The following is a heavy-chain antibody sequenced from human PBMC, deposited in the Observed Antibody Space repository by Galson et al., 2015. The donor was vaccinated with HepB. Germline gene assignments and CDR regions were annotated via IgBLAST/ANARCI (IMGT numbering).Heavy chain of an antibody. CDR2: INPNSGGT. D-gene: IGHD2-15*01. Sequence: SVKVSCKASGYTFTGYYMHWVRQAPGQGLEWMGRINPNSGGTNYAQKFQGRVTMTRDTSISTAYMELSSLRSEDTAVYYCAREAFGYCSGGSCYSVIYYYGMDVWGQGTTVTVSS. CDR3: AREAFGYCSGGSCYSVIYYYGMDV. V-gene: IGHV1-2*06. J-gene: IGHJ6*02. CDR1: GYTFTGYY.